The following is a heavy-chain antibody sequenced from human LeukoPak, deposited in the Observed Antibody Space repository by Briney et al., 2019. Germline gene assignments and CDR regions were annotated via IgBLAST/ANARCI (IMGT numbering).Heavy chain of an antibody. J-gene: IGHJ4*02. D-gene: IGHD5-12*01. V-gene: IGHV4-59*01. CDR1: GGSISSYY. CDR2: IYYSGST. Sequence: PSETLSLTCTVSGGSISSYYWTWIRQPPGKGLEWIGYIYYSGSTNYNPSLKSRVTIPVDTSKNQFSLKLSSVSAADTAVYYCARAGGYSGYAFNWGQGTLVTVSS. CDR3: ARAGGYSGYAFN.